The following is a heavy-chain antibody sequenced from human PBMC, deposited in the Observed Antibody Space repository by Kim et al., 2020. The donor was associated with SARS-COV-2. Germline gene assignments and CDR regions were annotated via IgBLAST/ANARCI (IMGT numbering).Heavy chain of an antibody. D-gene: IGHD6-13*01. Sequence: SAKGRFTISRDNSKITLYLQMNSLRAEDTAVYYCAKDPIHSRSWADYFDYWGQGTLVTVSS. J-gene: IGHJ4*02. CDR3: AKDPIHSRSWADYFDY. V-gene: IGHV3-23*01.